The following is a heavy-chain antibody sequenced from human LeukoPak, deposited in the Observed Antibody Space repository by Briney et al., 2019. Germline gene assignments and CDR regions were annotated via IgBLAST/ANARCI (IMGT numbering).Heavy chain of an antibody. D-gene: IGHD2-15*01. V-gene: IGHV3-74*03. CDR2: INGDGSST. CDR1: GFTFSSYW. Sequence: GGSLRLSCEASGFTFSSYWMHWVRQAPGKGLVWVSRINGDGSSTTYADSVKGRSTISRDDAKSTLYLQMNSLRAEDTAVYYCARNRGVVGAPVYWGQGTPVTVSS. CDR3: ARNRGVVGAPVY. J-gene: IGHJ4*02.